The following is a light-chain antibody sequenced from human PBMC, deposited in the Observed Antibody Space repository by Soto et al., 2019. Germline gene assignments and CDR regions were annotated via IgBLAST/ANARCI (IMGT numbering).Light chain of an antibody. CDR1: QDIHNY. Sequence: AVLLTQSPSSFSASTGDRATITCRASQDIHNYLAWYQQVPGKAPKLLLYAASILQTVVPSLFSGSGSGTDFTLTIDGLQSEDFATYFCQHYYNYPWTFGQGTTVE. V-gene: IGKV1-8*01. CDR2: AAS. CDR3: QHYYNYPWT. J-gene: IGKJ1*01.